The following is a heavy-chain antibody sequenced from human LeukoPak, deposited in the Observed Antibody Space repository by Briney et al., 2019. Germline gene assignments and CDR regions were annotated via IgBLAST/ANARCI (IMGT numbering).Heavy chain of an antibody. CDR2: IRYDGSNK. CDR1: GFTFSSYG. CDR3: AKDRASGYSYVPFDY. J-gene: IGHJ4*02. V-gene: IGHV3-30*02. D-gene: IGHD5-18*01. Sequence: GGSLRLSCAASGFTFSSYGMHWVRQAPGKGLEWVAFIRYDGSNKYYADSVKGRFTISRDNSKNTLYLQMNSLRAEDTVVYYCAKDRASGYSYVPFDYWGQGTLVTVSS.